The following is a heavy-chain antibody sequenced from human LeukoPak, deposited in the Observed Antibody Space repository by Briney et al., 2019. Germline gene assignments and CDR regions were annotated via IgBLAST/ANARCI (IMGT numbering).Heavy chain of an antibody. CDR3: ARAGGNYDAFDI. V-gene: IGHV3-21*01. Sequence: GGSLRLSCAASGFTFSSYSLNWVRQAPGKGLEWVSSISSSSSYIYYADSVKGRFTISRDNAKNSLYLQMNSLRAEDTAVYYCARAGGNYDAFDIWGQGTMVTVSS. D-gene: IGHD4-23*01. CDR1: GFTFSSYS. J-gene: IGHJ3*02. CDR2: ISSSSSYI.